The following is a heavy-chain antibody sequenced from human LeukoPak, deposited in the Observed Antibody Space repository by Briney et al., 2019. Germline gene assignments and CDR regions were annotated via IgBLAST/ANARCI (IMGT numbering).Heavy chain of an antibody. J-gene: IGHJ5*02. CDR2: IIPIFGTA. D-gene: IGHD2-21*02. CDR1: GGTFSSYA. CDR3: ARAELLTPTQRFDP. V-gene: IGHV1-69*13. Sequence: GASVKVSCKASGGTFSSYAISWVRQAPGQGLEWMGGIIPIFGTANYAQKFQGRVTITADESTSTAYMELSSLRSEDTAVYYCARAELLTPTQRFDPWGQGTLVTVSS.